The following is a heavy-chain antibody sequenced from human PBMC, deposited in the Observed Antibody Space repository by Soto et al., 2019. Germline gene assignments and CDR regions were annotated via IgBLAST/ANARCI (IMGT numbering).Heavy chain of an antibody. CDR1: GGSISSGGYY. V-gene: IGHV4-31*03. Sequence: QVQLQESGPGLVKPSQTLSLTCTVSGGSISSGGYYWSWIRQHPGKGLEWIGYIYYSGSTYYNPSLKSRVTISVDTSKNQFSLKLSSVTAADTAVYYCARGIRITMIVVADYFDYWGQGTLVTVSS. CDR3: ARGIRITMIVVADYFDY. J-gene: IGHJ4*02. CDR2: IYYSGST. D-gene: IGHD3-22*01.